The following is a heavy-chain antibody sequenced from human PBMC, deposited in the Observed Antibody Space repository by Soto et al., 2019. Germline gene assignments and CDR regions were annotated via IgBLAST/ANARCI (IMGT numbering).Heavy chain of an antibody. Sequence: EVQLVESGGGLVQPGGSLRLSCAASGFTFSSYWMHWVRQAPGEGLVWVSRVNSDESTTSYADSVKGRFTISRDNARNTLYLQMNSLRADDTAVYYCARVGTWRYDFDDWGQGTLGTVSS. CDR2: VNSDESTT. D-gene: IGHD1-1*01. V-gene: IGHV3-74*01. CDR1: GFTFSSYW. J-gene: IGHJ4*02. CDR3: ARVGTWRYDFDD.